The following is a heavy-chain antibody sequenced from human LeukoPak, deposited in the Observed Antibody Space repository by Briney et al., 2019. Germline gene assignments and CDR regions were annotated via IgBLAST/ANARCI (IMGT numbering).Heavy chain of an antibody. CDR3: AKVSKPPYPGYYYGMDV. Sequence: PGGSLRLSCAASGFTFSSYAMSWVRQAPGKGLEWVSAISGSGGSTYYADSVKGRFTISRENSKNTLYLQMNSLRAEDTAVYYCAKVSKPPYPGYYYGMDVWGQGTTVTVSS. CDR2: ISGSGGST. V-gene: IGHV3-23*01. CDR1: GFTFSSYA. J-gene: IGHJ6*02. D-gene: IGHD5/OR15-5a*01.